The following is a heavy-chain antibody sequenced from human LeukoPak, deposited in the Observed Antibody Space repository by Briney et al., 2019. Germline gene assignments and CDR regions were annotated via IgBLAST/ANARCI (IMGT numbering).Heavy chain of an antibody. V-gene: IGHV5-51*01. CDR3: ARLEALAATGNWFDP. CDR2: IFPGDSDT. Sequence: GESLKISCKGSGFTFTTYYIGWVRQMPGKGLEWMGIIFPGDSDTRYSPSFEGQVTISADKSINTAYLQWNSLKSSDTAIYYCARLEALAATGNWFDPWGQGTLVTVSS. J-gene: IGHJ5*02. D-gene: IGHD6-19*01. CDR1: GFTFTTYY.